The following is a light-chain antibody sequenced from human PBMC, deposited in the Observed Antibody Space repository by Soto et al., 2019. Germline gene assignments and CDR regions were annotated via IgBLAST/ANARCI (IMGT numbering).Light chain of an antibody. CDR3: SSYAGSNIVV. Sequence: QSALTQPPSASGSPGQSVTISCTGTSSDVGGYNFVSWYQQHPGKAPKLMIYEVSERPSGVPDRFSGSKSGNTASLAVSGLQAEDEAEYYCSSYAGSNIVVFGGGTKLPVL. CDR2: EVS. J-gene: IGLJ2*01. CDR1: SSDVGGYNF. V-gene: IGLV2-8*01.